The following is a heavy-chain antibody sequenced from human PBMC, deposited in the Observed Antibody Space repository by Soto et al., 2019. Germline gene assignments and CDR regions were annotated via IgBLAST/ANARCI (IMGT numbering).Heavy chain of an antibody. Sequence: ASVKVSCKASGGSFSSYAISWVRQAPGQGLEWMGGIIPIVGTGDYAQNFQGRVTITADESTSTAYMELSSLRSEDTAMYYCARDLRAAGRPGMDVWGQGTTVTVSS. J-gene: IGHJ6*02. CDR2: IIPIVGTG. D-gene: IGHD6-13*01. V-gene: IGHV1-69*13. CDR3: ARDLRAAGRPGMDV. CDR1: GGSFSSYA.